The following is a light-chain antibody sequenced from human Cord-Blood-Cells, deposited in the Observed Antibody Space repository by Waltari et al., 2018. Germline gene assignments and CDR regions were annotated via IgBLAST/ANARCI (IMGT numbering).Light chain of an antibody. CDR3: QQYDNLPHSLT. J-gene: IGKJ4*01. Sequence: DIQMTQSPSSLSASVGDRVTITCQASQDISNYLNWYQQKPGKAPKLLIYDASNLETGVPSRFSGSGSGTDFTFTISCLQPEDIATYDCQQYDNLPHSLTFGGGTKVEIK. CDR2: DAS. V-gene: IGKV1-33*01. CDR1: QDISNY.